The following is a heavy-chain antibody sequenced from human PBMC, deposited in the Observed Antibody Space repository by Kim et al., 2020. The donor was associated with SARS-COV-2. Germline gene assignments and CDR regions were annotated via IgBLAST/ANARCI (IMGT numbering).Heavy chain of an antibody. V-gene: IGHV3-53*04. D-gene: IGHD3-10*01. CDR2: IYSGGST. CDR1: GFTVSSNY. CDR3: ARGGGIRITMVRGVHRNDALDL. J-gene: IGHJ3*01. Sequence: GGSLRLSCAASGFTVSSNYMSWVRQAPGKGLEWVSVIYSGGSTYYADSVKGRFTISRHNSKNTLYLQMNSLRAEDTTVYYCARGGGIRITMVRGVHRNDALDLWGQGTMVTVSS.